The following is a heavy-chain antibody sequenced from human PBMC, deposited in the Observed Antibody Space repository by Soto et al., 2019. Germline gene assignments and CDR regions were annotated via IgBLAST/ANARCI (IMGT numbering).Heavy chain of an antibody. J-gene: IGHJ4*01. CDR1: GFTFSNAW. CDR2: IKSKTDGGTT. Sequence: GGSLRLSCAASGFTFSNAWMNWVRQAPGKGLEWVGRIKSKTDGGTTDYAAPVKGRFAISRDDSKDMVYLQMNSLKTEDTAVYYCTTDSLFSRVLVRFDFWGNGTLVTVSS. CDR3: TTDSLFSRVLVRFDF. D-gene: IGHD2-2*01. V-gene: IGHV3-15*07.